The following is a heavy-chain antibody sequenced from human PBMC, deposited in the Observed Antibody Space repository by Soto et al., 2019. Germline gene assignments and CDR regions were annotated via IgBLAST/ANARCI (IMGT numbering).Heavy chain of an antibody. CDR2: IKGSHAGGTT. D-gene: IGHD1-26*01. Sequence: EVQLVESGGGLVEPGGSIRLSCVASGFTFTKAYMTWVRQAPGKGLEWVGRIKGSHAGGTTDYATSVKGRSTISRDDSKNTLYLQMNSLKTEDTSVYYCATEGGYPGSNFYGAYWGQGTLVTGSS. J-gene: IGHJ4*02. V-gene: IGHV3-15*01. CDR3: ATEGGYPGSNFYGAY. CDR1: GFTFTKAY.